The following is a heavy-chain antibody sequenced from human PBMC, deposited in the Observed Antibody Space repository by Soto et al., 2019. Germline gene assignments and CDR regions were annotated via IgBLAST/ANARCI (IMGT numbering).Heavy chain of an antibody. CDR1: GGTFSSSA. Sequence: SVKVSCKAAGGTFSSSAISWVRQAPGQGVEWMGGIIPIFGTANYARKFQGRVTITADESTSTAYIELSSLRSEDTAAYYCSSFAFADTAKLFFDYWGQGTLVTVSS. D-gene: IGHD5-18*01. CDR3: SSFAFADTAKLFFDY. CDR2: IIPIFGTA. J-gene: IGHJ4*01. V-gene: IGHV1-69*13.